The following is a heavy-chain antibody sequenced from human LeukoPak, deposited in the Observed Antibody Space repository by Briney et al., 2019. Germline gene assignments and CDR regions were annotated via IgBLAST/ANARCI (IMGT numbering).Heavy chain of an antibody. CDR3: ARALGDEAY. V-gene: IGHV1-18*04. Sequence: ASVKVSCKASGYTFTKYGISWVRQAPGQGLEWMGWINTMNGNTNYAQKFQGRVTVTIDTSTSTAYMELRSLRYDDTAVYYCARALGDEAYWGQGTLVTVS. CDR2: INTMNGNT. J-gene: IGHJ4*02. D-gene: IGHD3-16*01. CDR1: GYTFTKYG.